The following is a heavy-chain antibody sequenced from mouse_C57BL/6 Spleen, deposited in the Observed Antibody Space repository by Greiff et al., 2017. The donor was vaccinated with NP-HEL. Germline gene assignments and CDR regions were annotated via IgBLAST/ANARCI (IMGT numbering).Heavy chain of an antibody. V-gene: IGHV6-6*01. J-gene: IGHJ4*01. CDR1: ASPFLSSF. CDR2: IRNKANNHAT. CDR3: TRRSGYDAMDY. Sequence: EVKVEESGGGLVQPGRPMKLSFAHSASPFLSSFLSFFLPSPSNGLYCFAEIRNKANNHATYYAESVKGRFTISRDDSKSSVYLQMNSLRAEDTGIYYCTRRSGYDAMDYWGQGTSVTVSS. D-gene: IGHD3-2*02.